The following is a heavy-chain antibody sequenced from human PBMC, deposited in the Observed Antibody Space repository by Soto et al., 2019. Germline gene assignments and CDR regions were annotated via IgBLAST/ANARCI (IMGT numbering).Heavy chain of an antibody. CDR3: ARITSPGYFDS. J-gene: IGHJ4*02. CDR2: IKQDGSEK. Sequence: EVQLVESGGGLVQPGGSLRLSCAASGFPFSSHWMTWVSQAPGKGLEWVAYIKQDGSEKYYVDSVMGRFTMSRDNTQSSLSLQMNTLRVEDSAVYYCARITSPGYFDSWGQGTLVTVSS. D-gene: IGHD1-20*01. V-gene: IGHV3-7*05. CDR1: GFPFSSHW.